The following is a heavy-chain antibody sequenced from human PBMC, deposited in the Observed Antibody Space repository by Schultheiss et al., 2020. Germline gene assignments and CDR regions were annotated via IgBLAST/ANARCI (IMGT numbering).Heavy chain of an antibody. CDR2: ISGSGGST. CDR1: GFTFSSYA. CDR3: ARDSEWAFDY. V-gene: IGHV3-23*01. Sequence: GGSLRLSCAASGFTFSSYAMSWVRQAPGKGLEWVSAISGSGGSTYYADSVKGRFTISRDNAKNSLYLQMNSLRDEDTAVYYCARDSEWAFDYWGRGALVTVSS. D-gene: IGHD1-26*01. J-gene: IGHJ4*02.